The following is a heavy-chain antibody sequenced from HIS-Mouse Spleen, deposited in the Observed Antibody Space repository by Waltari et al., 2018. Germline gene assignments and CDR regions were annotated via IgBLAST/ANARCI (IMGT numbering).Heavy chain of an antibody. Sequence: QVQLVESGGGVVQPGRSLRLPCAASGFTFSSYGMHRLRQAPGKGLEWVAVISYDGSNKYYADSVKGRFTISRDNSKNTLYLQMNSLRAEDTAVYYCAKDRGSPLYFDYWGQGTLVTVSS. D-gene: IGHD1-26*01. J-gene: IGHJ4*02. V-gene: IGHV3-30*18. CDR3: AKDRGSPLYFDY. CDR2: ISYDGSNK. CDR1: GFTFSSYG.